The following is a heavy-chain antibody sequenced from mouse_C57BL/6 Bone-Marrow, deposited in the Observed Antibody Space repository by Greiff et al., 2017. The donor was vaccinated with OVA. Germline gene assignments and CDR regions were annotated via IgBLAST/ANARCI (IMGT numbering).Heavy chain of an antibody. J-gene: IGHJ2*01. Sequence: EVQLQQSGAELVRPGASVKLSCTASGFNIKDDYMHWVKQRPEQGLEWIGWIDPENGDTEYASQFQGKATITADTSSNTAYLQLSSLTSEDTAVYYCTTITTVVVPGDYWGQGTTLTVSS. CDR1: GFNIKDDY. V-gene: IGHV14-4*01. D-gene: IGHD1-1*01. CDR3: TTITTVVVPGDY. CDR2: IDPENGDT.